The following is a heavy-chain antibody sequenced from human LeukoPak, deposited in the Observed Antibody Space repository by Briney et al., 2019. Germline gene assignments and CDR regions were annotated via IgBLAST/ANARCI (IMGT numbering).Heavy chain of an antibody. Sequence: PGGSLRLSCAASGFTFSSYWMHWVRQAPGKGLVWVSRINRDGSYASYADSVKGRFTISRDNAKNTLYLQMNSLSAEDTAVYYCASTGDDGRGNWGQGTLVTVS. V-gene: IGHV3-74*01. CDR1: GFTFSSYW. CDR2: INRDGSYA. J-gene: IGHJ4*02. D-gene: IGHD3-16*01. CDR3: ASTGDDGRGN.